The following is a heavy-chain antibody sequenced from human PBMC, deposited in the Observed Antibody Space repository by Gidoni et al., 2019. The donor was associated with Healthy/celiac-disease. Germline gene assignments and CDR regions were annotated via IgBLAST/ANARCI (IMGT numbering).Heavy chain of an antibody. V-gene: IGHV2-5*02. D-gene: IGHD2-15*01. CDR3: AHHPPYCSGGSCQKAEDKIDY. CDR1: GFSLRTSGVG. Sequence: QITLKESGPTLVKPTQTLTLTCTFSGFSLRTSGVGVGWIRQPPGKALEWLALIYWDDDKRYSPSLKSRLTITKDTSKNQVVLTMTNMDPVDTATYYCAHHPPYCSGGSCQKAEDKIDYWGQGTLVTVSS. CDR2: IYWDDDK. J-gene: IGHJ4*02.